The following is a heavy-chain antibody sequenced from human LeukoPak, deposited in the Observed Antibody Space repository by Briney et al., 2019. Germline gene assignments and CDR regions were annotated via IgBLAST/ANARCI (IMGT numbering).Heavy chain of an antibody. J-gene: IGHJ4*02. D-gene: IGHD2-15*01. CDR2: ISAYSGNT. CDR3: ARDPHDCSGGSCGEDY. Sequence: ASVKVSCKASGYTFTSYGISWVRQAPGQGLEWMGWISAYSGNTNYAQKLQGRVTMTTDTSTSTAYMELRSLRSDDTAVYYCARDPHDCSGGSCGEDYWGQGTLVTVSS. V-gene: IGHV1-18*01. CDR1: GYTFTSYG.